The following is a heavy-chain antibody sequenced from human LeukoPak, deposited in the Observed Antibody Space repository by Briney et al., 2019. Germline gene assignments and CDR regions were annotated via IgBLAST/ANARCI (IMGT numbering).Heavy chain of an antibody. J-gene: IGHJ4*02. D-gene: IGHD2-15*01. V-gene: IGHV4-31*03. CDR2: IYYSGTT. CDR3: ARVVAGLFDY. CDR1: GGSISSGGYY. Sequence: PSETLSLTCTVSGGSISSGGYYWSWIRQHPGKGLEWIGYIYYSGTTYYNPSLKSRVTMSVDTSKNQFSLKLSSVTAADTAVYYCARVVAGLFDYWGQGTLVTVSS.